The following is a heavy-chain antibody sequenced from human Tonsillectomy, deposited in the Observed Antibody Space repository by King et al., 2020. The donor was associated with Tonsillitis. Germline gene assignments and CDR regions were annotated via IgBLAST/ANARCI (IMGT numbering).Heavy chain of an antibody. J-gene: IGHJ4*02. CDR3: ARDLRGPYDY. D-gene: IGHD3-10*01. CDR2: INTDGSRT. CDR1: GYIFSSYW. V-gene: IGHV3-74*01. Sequence: LVESGGGLVQPGGSLRLSCAASGYIFSSYWMHWVRQVPGKGLVWVSRINTDGSRTDYADSVKGRFTISRDNAKSTLYLQMNSLRAEDTAVYHCARDLRGPYDYWGQGTLVTVSS.